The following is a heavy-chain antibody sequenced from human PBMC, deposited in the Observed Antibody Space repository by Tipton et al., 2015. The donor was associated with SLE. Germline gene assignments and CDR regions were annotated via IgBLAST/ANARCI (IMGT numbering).Heavy chain of an antibody. Sequence: TLSLTCAVYGGSFSGYYWSWIRQPAGKGLEWIGEINHSGSTNYNPSLKSRVTISVDTSKNQFSLKLSSVTAADTAVYYCASGGIAVAEPDYWGQGTLVTVSS. J-gene: IGHJ4*02. D-gene: IGHD6-19*01. CDR2: INHSGST. V-gene: IGHV4-34*01. CDR1: GGSFSGYY. CDR3: ASGGIAVAEPDY.